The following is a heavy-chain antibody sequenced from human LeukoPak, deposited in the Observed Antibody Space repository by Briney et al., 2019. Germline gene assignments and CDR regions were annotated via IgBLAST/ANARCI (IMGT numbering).Heavy chain of an antibody. CDR1: GLTFSSFE. J-gene: IGHJ5*02. CDR3: ARDRASRDWFDP. CDR2: ISGSGSVI. Sequence: GGPLRLSFPASGLTFSSFEMNWVRKAPGKGLEWVSYISGSGSVIHYADSVKGRFTISRDNAKNSLYLQMNSLRAEDTAVYYCARDRASRDWFDPWGQGTLVTVSS. V-gene: IGHV3-48*03.